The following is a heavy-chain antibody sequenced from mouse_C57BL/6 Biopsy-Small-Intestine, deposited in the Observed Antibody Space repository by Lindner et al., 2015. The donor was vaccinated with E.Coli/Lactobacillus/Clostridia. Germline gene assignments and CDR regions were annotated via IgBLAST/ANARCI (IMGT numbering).Heavy chain of an antibody. CDR1: RESFTNFA. V-gene: IGHV1-63*01. J-gene: IGHJ4*01. CDR2: VIPVSDPS. CDR3: VRDISGTFDQ. Sequence: SVKVSCKTSRESFTNFAISWVRQAPGQGLEWMGGVIPVSDPSTFAQRFQGRVTFTADESTSTAYMELSSLRSEDTAIYYCVRDISGTFDQWGQGTLVTVSS.